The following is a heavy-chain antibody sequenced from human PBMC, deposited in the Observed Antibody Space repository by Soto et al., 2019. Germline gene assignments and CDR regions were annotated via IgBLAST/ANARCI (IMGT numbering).Heavy chain of an antibody. Sequence: ASVKVSCKASGYTFTSYAMHWVRQAPGQRLEWMGWINAGNGNTKYSQKFQGRVTITRDTSASTAYMELSSLRSEDTAVYYCARGNSMYSSGWLIDYWGEGTLVTVSS. D-gene: IGHD6-19*01. CDR1: GYTFTSYA. V-gene: IGHV1-3*01. J-gene: IGHJ4*02. CDR3: ARGNSMYSSGWLIDY. CDR2: INAGNGNT.